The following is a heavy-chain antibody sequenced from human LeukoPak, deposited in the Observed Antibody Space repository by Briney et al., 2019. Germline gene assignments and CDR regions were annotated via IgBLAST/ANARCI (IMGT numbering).Heavy chain of an antibody. V-gene: IGHV4-30-2*01. CDR3: ARGYGSGSIGFDP. D-gene: IGHD3-10*01. CDR1: GGTINSYS. J-gene: IGHJ5*02. CDR2: IYHSGST. Sequence: SETLSLTCTVSGGTINSYSWSWIRQPPGKGLEWIGYIYHSGSTYYNPSLKSRVTISVDRSKNQFSLKLSSVTAADTAVYYCARGYGSGSIGFDPWGQGTLVTVSS.